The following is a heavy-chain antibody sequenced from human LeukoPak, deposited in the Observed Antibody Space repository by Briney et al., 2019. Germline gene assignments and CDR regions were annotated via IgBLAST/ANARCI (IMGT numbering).Heavy chain of an antibody. CDR2: IWSDGSNK. Sequence: GGSLRLSCAASGFTFSDYGIHWVRQAPGKGLEWVAVIWSDGSNKYYADSVKGRFTISRDNSKKTLYLQMNSLRVGDTAVYYCVRASGSFDYWGQGTLVTVSS. CDR1: GFTFSDYG. J-gene: IGHJ4*02. V-gene: IGHV3-33*01. CDR3: VRASGSFDY. D-gene: IGHD3-10*01.